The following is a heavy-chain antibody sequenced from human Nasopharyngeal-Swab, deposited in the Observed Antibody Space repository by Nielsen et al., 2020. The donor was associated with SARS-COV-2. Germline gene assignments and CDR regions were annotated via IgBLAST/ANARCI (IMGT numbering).Heavy chain of an antibody. V-gene: IGHV3-9*01. CDR1: GFTFDDYA. D-gene: IGHD3-10*01. CDR2: ISWNSGSI. CDR3: AKAITMVRGVTYGMDV. J-gene: IGHJ6*02. Sequence: SLKISCAASGFTFDDYAMHWVRQAPGKGLEWVSGISWNSGSIGYADSVKGRFTISRANAKNSLYLQMNSLRAEDTALYYCAKAITMVRGVTYGMDVWGQGTTVTVSS.